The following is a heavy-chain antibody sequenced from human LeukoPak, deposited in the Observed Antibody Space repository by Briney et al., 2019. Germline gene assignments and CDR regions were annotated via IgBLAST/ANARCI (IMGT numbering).Heavy chain of an antibody. CDR2: IYSGGST. CDR3: ARGGILEYYYDSSGPNADY. D-gene: IGHD3-22*01. V-gene: IGHV3-66*02. CDR1: GFTVSSNY. J-gene: IGHJ4*02. Sequence: PGGSLRLSCAASGFTVSSNYMSWVRQAPGKGLEWVSVIYSGGSTYYADSVKGRFTISRDNSKNTLYLQMNSLRAEDTAVYYCARGGILEYYYDSSGPNADYWGQGTLVTVSS.